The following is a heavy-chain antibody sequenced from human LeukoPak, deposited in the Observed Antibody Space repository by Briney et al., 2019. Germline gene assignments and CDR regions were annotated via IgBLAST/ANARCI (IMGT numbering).Heavy chain of an antibody. CDR3: GRMYYYGSGNLYFDY. CDR2: IYYSGST. D-gene: IGHD3-10*01. J-gene: IGHJ4*02. Sequence: PSETLSLTCTVSGGSISSYYWSWIRQPPGKGLEWIGYIYYSGSTYYNPSLKSRVTISVDTSKNQFSLKLSSVTAADTAVYYCGRMYYYGSGNLYFDYWGQGTLVTVSS. V-gene: IGHV4-59*01. CDR1: GGSISSYY.